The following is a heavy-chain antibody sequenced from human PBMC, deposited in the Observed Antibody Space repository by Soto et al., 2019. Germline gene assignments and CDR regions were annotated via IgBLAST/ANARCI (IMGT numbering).Heavy chain of an antibody. CDR2: ISGSGGST. D-gene: IGHD6-13*01. J-gene: IGHJ4*02. CDR1: GFTFSSYA. V-gene: IGHV3-23*01. CDR3: AASSSWYDALEYYFDY. Sequence: EVQLLESGGGLVQPGGSLRLSCAASGFTFSSYAMSWVRQAPGKGLEWVSAISGSGGSTYYADSVKGRFTISRDNSKNTLYLQMNSLRAEDTAVYYCAASSSWYDALEYYFDYWGQGTLVTVSS.